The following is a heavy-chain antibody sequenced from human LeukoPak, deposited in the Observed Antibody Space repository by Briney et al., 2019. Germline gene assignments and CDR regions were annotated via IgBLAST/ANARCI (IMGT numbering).Heavy chain of an antibody. Sequence: ASVKVSCKASGHTIACYAISWVRQAPGQGLEWMGWISAYNGNTNYAQELQGRVTMTTDTSTSTAYMELRSLRSDDTAVYYCARALSPLDGVADPWGQGTLVTVSS. CDR2: ISAYNGNT. J-gene: IGHJ5*02. CDR3: ARALSPLDGVADP. V-gene: IGHV1-18*01. D-gene: IGHD3-3*01. CDR1: GHTIACYA.